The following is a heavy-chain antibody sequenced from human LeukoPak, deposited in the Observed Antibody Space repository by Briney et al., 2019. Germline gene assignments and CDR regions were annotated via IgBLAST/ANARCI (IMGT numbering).Heavy chain of an antibody. V-gene: IGHV3-23*01. CDR1: GFTFSTYA. D-gene: IGHD3/OR15-3a*01. CDR3: AKAQSSDFFWYFDC. CDR2: ISRSGGST. J-gene: IGHJ4*02. Sequence: PGGSLRLSCAVSGFTFSTYAMSWVRQAPGKGLEWVSTISRSGGSTYYADSVKARFSISRDNSKTSLYLQMNSLRAEDTAVYYWAKAQSSDFFWYFDCWGQGTLVTVSS.